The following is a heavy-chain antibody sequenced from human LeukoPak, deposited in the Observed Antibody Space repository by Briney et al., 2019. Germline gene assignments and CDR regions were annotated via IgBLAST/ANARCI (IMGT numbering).Heavy chain of an antibody. V-gene: IGHV3-23*01. CDR3: ARVSAAGTDYFDY. Sequence: GGSLRLSCAASGFTFSSYAMSWVRQAPGKGLEWVSAISGSGGSTYYADSVKGRFTISRDNSKNTLYLQMNSLRAEDTAVYYCARVSAAGTDYFDYWGQGTLVTVSS. J-gene: IGHJ4*02. CDR2: ISGSGGST. CDR1: GFTFSSYA. D-gene: IGHD6-13*01.